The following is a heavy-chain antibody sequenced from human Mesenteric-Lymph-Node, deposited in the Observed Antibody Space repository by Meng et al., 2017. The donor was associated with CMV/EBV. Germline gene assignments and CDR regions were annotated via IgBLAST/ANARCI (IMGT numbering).Heavy chain of an antibody. CDR3: ARGYGGPYSYGMDV. J-gene: IGHJ6*02. D-gene: IGHD3-16*01. CDR1: GGSISSGGYY. CDR2: IYYSGST. Sequence: SETLSLTCTVSGGSISSGGYYWSWIRQHPGKGLEWIGYIYYSGSTYYNPSLKSRVTISVDTSKNQFSLKLSSVTAADTAVYYCARGYGGPYSYGMDVWGQGTTVTVSS. V-gene: IGHV4-31*03.